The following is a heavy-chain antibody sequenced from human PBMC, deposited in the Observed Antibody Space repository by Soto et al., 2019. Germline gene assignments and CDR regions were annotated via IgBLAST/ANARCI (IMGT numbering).Heavy chain of an antibody. D-gene: IGHD1-26*01. CDR3: ARVGARTPFYYFDY. V-gene: IGHV4-31*03. Sequence: KASETLSLTCTVSGGSISSGGYYWSWIRQHPGKGLEWIGYIYYSGSTYYNPSLKSRVTISVDTSKNQFSLKLSSVTAADTAVYYCARVGARTPFYYFDYWGQGTLVTVSS. J-gene: IGHJ4*02. CDR1: GGSISSGGYY. CDR2: IYYSGST.